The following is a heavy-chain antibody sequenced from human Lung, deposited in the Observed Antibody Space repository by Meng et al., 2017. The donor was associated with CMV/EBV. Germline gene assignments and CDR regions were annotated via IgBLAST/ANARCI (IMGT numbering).Heavy chain of an antibody. CDR1: GASVSSDDYH. Sequence: SETLSLXXTVYGASVSSDDYHWSWIRQPPGKELEWIGQIYNTGRDTFNPSLQSRVTISADTSKNQFSLKLTSVTTADTAVYFCVAYLVGIGARGYWGQGTXVTVSS. D-gene: IGHD1-26*01. V-gene: IGHV4-61*08. CDR3: VAYLVGIGARGY. CDR2: IYNTGRD. J-gene: IGHJ4*02.